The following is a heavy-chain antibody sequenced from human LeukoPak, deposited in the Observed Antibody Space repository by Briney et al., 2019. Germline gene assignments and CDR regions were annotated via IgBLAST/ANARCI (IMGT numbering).Heavy chain of an antibody. CDR3: ARDPYSGSYGDYYYYYMDV. Sequence: AGGSLRLSCAASGFIFSTYNMNWVRQAPGKGLEWVSFITTSSSYIYYADSVKGRFTISSDHANNLLYLPMNSLSAEDTAVYYGARDPYSGSYGDYYYYYMDVWGKGTTVTIPS. CDR1: GFIFSTYN. J-gene: IGHJ6*03. V-gene: IGHV3-21*01. D-gene: IGHD1-26*01. CDR2: ITTSSSYI.